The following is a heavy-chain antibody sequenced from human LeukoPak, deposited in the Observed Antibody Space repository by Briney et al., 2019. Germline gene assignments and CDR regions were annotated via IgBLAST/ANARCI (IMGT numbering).Heavy chain of an antibody. J-gene: IGHJ3*02. CDR2: VYYSGRT. CDR3: AGEAIGYCSSTSCDAMYAFDI. V-gene: IGHV4-59*08. CDR1: GGSISGYY. Sequence: PSETLSLTCTVSGGSISGYYWTWIRQPPGKGLEWIGYVYYSGRTNYNPSLKSRVTMSVDTSKNQFSLKLSSVTAADTAVYYCAGEAIGYCSSTSCDAMYAFDIWGQGTMVTVSS. D-gene: IGHD2-2*01.